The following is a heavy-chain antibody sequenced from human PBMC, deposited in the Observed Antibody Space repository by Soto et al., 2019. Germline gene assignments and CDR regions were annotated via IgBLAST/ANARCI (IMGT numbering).Heavy chain of an antibody. J-gene: IGHJ3*02. CDR1: GGSIISGGYY. CDR2: MSHRGGT. V-gene: IGHV4-39*02. D-gene: IGHD2-15*01. CDR3: ALVEGGTEATVVVAFDI. Sequence: PSETLSLTCTVSGGSIISGGYYWIWIRQHPGKGLEWIGEMSHRGGTHFNPSLKSRVTISVDTSKNHFSLKMSSVTAADTALYYCALVEGGTEATVVVAFDIWGPGKMVTVSS.